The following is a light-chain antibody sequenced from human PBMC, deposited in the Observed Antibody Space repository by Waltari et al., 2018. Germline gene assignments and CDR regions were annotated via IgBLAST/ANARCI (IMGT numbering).Light chain of an antibody. CDR3: QRYDNWPPT. CDR2: GAS. Sequence: EVVMTQSPAMASVSLGERAALFCRASQSVKSNVAWYQQKPGQAPRLLLYGASTRATGVPVRFSGSGSGTEFTLTISSLQSEDFAVYYCQRYDNWPPTFGGGAKVEIK. CDR1: QSVKSN. V-gene: IGKV3-15*01. J-gene: IGKJ4*01.